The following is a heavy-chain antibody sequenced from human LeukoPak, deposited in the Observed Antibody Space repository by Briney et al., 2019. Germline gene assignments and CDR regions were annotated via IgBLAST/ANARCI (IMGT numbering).Heavy chain of an antibody. CDR2: IYPGDSDT. V-gene: IGHV5-51*01. CDR1: GYSFTTYW. J-gene: IGHJ4*02. CDR3: ARSGLRVYDYGDPHFDY. Sequence: GESLKISCKGSGYSFTTYWIGWVRQMPGKGLEWMGIIYPGDSDTRYSPSFQGQVTISADKSISTAYLQWSSLKASDTAMYYCARSGLRVYDYGDPHFDYWGQGTLVTVSS. D-gene: IGHD4-17*01.